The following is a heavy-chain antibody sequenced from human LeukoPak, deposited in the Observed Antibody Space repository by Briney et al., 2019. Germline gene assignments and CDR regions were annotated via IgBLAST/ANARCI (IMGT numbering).Heavy chain of an antibody. V-gene: IGHV3-9*01. CDR2: ISWNSGTI. CDR3: AKDLTYGGLLDY. CDR1: GFTFDDYG. D-gene: IGHD5-12*01. Sequence: PGGSLRLSCAASGFTFDDYGMSWVRQGPGKGLEWVSSISWNSGTIGYADSVKGRFTISRDNAKNSLYLQMNSLRAEDTALYYCAKDLTYGGLLDYWGQGTLVTVSS. J-gene: IGHJ4*02.